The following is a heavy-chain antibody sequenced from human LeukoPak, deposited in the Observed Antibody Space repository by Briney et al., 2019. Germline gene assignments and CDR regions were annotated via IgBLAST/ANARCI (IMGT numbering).Heavy chain of an antibody. CDR2: IXPGDSDX. J-gene: IGHJ4*02. V-gene: IGHV5-51*01. Sequence: GESLKISCKGSXYXXTNXWIXXXRXXXXXXXXXXXIIXPGDSDXXXIXSFQGQVTISXDKSINTAYLQWSSLKASDTAMYYCARRVDSYWFFDYWGQGTLVTVSS. CDR1: XYXXTNXW. CDR3: ARRVDSYWFFDY. D-gene: IGHD1-26*01.